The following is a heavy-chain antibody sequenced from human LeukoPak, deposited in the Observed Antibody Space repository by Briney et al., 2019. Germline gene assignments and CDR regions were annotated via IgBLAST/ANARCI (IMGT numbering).Heavy chain of an antibody. J-gene: IGHJ4*02. D-gene: IGHD6-13*01. CDR3: AKLHSSSWYYFDY. V-gene: IGHV3-23*01. CDR1: GFTFSSYA. CDR2: ISGSGGST. Sequence: HPGGSLRLSCAASGFTFSSYAMSWVRQAPGKGLEWVSAISGSGGSTYYADSVKGRFTISRDNSKNTLYLQMSSLRAEDTAVYYCAKLHSSSWYYFDYWGQGTLVTVSS.